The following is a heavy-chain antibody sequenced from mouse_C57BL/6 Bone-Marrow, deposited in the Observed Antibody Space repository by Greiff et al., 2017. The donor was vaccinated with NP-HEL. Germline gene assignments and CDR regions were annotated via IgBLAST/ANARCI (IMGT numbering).Heavy chain of an antibody. CDR3: TRDRDYYGSGGYFDY. CDR1: GYTFTSYW. CDR2: IYPGNSDT. J-gene: IGHJ2*01. Sequence: EVQLQQSGTVLARPGASVKMSCKTSGYTFTSYWMHWVKQRPGQGLEWIGAIYPGNSDTSYNQKFKGKAKLTAVTSASTAYMELSSLTNEDSAVYYCTRDRDYYGSGGYFDYWGQGTTLTVSS. V-gene: IGHV1-5*01. D-gene: IGHD1-1*01.